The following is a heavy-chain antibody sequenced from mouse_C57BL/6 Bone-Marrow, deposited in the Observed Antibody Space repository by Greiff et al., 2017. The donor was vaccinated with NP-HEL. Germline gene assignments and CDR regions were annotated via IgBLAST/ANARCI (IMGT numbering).Heavy chain of an antibody. CDR1: GFNIKNTY. D-gene: IGHD1-2*01. CDR2: IDPANGNT. V-gene: IGHV14-3*01. J-gene: IGHJ3*02. CDR3: ARSLLRR. Sequence: EVQLQQSVAELVRPGASVKFSCTASGFNIKNTYMHWGKQRPEQGPVWGGRIDPANGNTKYAPKFQGKDTITADTSTNTAYLQLNSLTSEDTAIYYCARSLLRRWGQGTLVTVSA.